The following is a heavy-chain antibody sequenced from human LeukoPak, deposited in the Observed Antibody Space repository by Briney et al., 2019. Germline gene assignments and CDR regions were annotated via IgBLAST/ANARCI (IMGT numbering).Heavy chain of an antibody. D-gene: IGHD4-23*01. J-gene: IGHJ1*01. V-gene: IGHV1-46*01. CDR1: GYTFTSYY. CDR3: AREFGGVTEYFQH. Sequence: GASVKVSCKASGYTFTSYYMHWVRQAPGQGLEWMGIINPSGGSTSYAQKFQGRVTMTRDMSTSTVYMELSSLRSEDTAVYYCAREFGGVTEYFQHWGQGTLVTVSS. CDR2: INPSGGST.